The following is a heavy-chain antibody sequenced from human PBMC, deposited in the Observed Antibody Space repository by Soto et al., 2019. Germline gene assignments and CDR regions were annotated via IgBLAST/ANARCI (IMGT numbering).Heavy chain of an antibody. CDR1: GFSLSTSGVG. V-gene: IGHV2-5*02. D-gene: IGHD3-10*01. CDR3: ARRPPIISPTSGEGGDWFDP. CDR2: IYWDDDK. J-gene: IGHJ5*02. Sequence: QITLKESGPTLVKPTQTLTLTCTFSGFSLSTSGVGVGWIRQPPGKALEWLALIYWDDDKRYSPSLKSRLTITKDTSKNQVVLTMSNVDPVDTATYYCARRPPIISPTSGEGGDWFDPWGQGTLVTVSS.